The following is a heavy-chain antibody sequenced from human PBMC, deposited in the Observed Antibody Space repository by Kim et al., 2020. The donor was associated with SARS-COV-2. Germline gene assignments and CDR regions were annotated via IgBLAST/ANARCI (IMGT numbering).Heavy chain of an antibody. Sequence: SVKVSCKASGGTFSSYAISWVRQAPGQGLEWMGGIIPIFGTANYAQKFQGRVTITADESTSTAYMELSSLRSEDTAVYYCARGPPAEDIVVVPAATWFDPWGQGTLVTVSS. V-gene: IGHV1-69*13. J-gene: IGHJ5*02. CDR1: GGTFSSYA. CDR2: IIPIFGTA. D-gene: IGHD2-2*01. CDR3: ARGPPAEDIVVVPAATWFDP.